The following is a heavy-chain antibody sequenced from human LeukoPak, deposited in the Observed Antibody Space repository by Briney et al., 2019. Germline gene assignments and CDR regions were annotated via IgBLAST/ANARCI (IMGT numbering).Heavy chain of an antibody. CDR3: AREAQNSGYDSRDYYFDY. CDR1: GFTLSSNY. D-gene: IGHD5-12*01. J-gene: IGHJ4*02. CDR2: IYSGGST. Sequence: PGGSLRLSCAASGFTLSSNYMSWVRQAPGKGLEWVSVIYSGGSTYYADSVKGRFTISRDNSKNTLYLQMNSLRAEDTAVYYCAREAQNSGYDSRDYYFDYWGQGTLVTVSS. V-gene: IGHV3-53*01.